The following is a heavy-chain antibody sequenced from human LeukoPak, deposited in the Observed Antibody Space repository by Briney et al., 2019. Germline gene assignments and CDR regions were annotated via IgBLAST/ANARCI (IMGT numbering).Heavy chain of an antibody. J-gene: IGHJ4*02. D-gene: IGHD3-10*01. V-gene: IGHV3-33*01. CDR2: TWYDGSNK. CDR1: GFTFSNYG. Sequence: GGSLRLSCAASGFTFSNYGMPWVRQAPGKGLEWVAVTWYDGSNKYYADSVKGRFTISRDNSKNTLYLQMNSLRDEDTALYYCARDNYNGSGTYYSNFDYWGQGTLVTASS. CDR3: ARDNYNGSGTYYSNFDY.